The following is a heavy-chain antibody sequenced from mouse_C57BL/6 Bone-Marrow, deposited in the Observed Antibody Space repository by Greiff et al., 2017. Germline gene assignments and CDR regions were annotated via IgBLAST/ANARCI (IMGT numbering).Heavy chain of an antibody. Sequence: EVKLMESGGDLVKPGGSPKLSCAASGFTFSSYGMSWVRQTPDKRLEWVATISSGGSYTYYPDSVKGRFTISRDNAKNTLYLQMSSLKSEDTAMYYCARHYDYYAMDYWGQGTSVTVSS. V-gene: IGHV5-6*01. J-gene: IGHJ4*01. CDR3: ARHYDYYAMDY. CDR1: GFTFSSYG. CDR2: ISSGGSYT.